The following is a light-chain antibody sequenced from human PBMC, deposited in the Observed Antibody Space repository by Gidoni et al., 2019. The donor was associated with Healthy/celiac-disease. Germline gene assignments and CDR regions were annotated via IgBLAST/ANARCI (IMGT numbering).Light chain of an antibody. V-gene: IGKV1-5*03. CDR2: KAS. Sequence: DIQMTQSPSTLSASVGDRVTITCRPSQSSSSWLAWYQQKPGKAPKLLIYKASSLESGVPSRFSGSGSGTEFTLTISSLQPDDVATYYCQQYNSYSVAFGQGTKVEIK. CDR1: QSSSSW. J-gene: IGKJ1*01. CDR3: QQYNSYSVA.